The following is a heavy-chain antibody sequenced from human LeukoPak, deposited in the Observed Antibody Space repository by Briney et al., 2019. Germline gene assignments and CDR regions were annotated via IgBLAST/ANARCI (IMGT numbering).Heavy chain of an antibody. CDR1: GSTFDDYA. J-gene: IGHJ4*02. CDR3: AKDMGCSSTSCLIDY. Sequence: QPGGSLRLSCAASGSTFDDYAMHWVRQAPGKGLEWVSLISGDGGSTYYADSVKGRFTISRDNSKNSLYLQMNSLRTEDTALYYCAKDMGCSSTSCLIDYWGQGTLVTVSS. CDR2: ISGDGGST. V-gene: IGHV3-43*02. D-gene: IGHD2-2*01.